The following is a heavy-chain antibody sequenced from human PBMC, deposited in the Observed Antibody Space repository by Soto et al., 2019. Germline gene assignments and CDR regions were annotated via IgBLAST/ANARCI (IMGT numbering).Heavy chain of an antibody. D-gene: IGHD4-17*01. Sequence: XGSLRLSCAASGFTFSSYGMHWVRQAPGKGLEWVAVISYDGSNKYYADSVKGRFTISRDNSKNTLYLQMNSLRAEDTAVYYCAKDQDKGDYDPQPPDYWGQGTLVTVSS. CDR2: ISYDGSNK. V-gene: IGHV3-30*18. CDR3: AKDQDKGDYDPQPPDY. CDR1: GFTFSSYG. J-gene: IGHJ4*02.